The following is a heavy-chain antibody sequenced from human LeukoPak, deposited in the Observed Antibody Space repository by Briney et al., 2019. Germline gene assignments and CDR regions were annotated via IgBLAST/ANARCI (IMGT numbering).Heavy chain of an antibody. V-gene: IGHV4-34*01. CDR3: ARLGYSYGSFDY. J-gene: IGHJ4*02. CDR2: INHSGST. Sequence: SSETLSLTCAVYGGSFSGYYWSWTRQPPGKGLEWIGEINHSGSTNYNPSLKSRVTISVDTSKNQFSLKLSSVTAADTAVYYCARLGYSYGSFDYWGQGTLVTVSS. CDR1: GGSFSGYY. D-gene: IGHD5-18*01.